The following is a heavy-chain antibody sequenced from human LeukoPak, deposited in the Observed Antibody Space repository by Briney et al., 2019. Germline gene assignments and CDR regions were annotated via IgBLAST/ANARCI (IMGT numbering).Heavy chain of an antibody. J-gene: IGHJ6*02. CDR2: MNPNSGNT. Sequence: ASVTVSCKASGYTFTSYDINWVRQATGQGLEWMGWMNPNSGNTGYAQKFQGRVTMTRNTSISTAYMELSSLRSEDTAVYYCARGDDIVVVPAASSGMDVWGQGTTVTVSS. V-gene: IGHV1-8*01. D-gene: IGHD2-2*01. CDR1: GYTFTSYD. CDR3: ARGDDIVVVPAASSGMDV.